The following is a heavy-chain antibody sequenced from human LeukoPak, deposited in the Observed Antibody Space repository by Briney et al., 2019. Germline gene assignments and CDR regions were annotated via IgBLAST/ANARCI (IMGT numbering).Heavy chain of an antibody. D-gene: IGHD2-8*01. CDR3: ARGHVGSYAYYYYYGMDV. CDR2: INHSGST. Sequence: PSETLSLTCAVYGESFSDYYWIWIRQPPGKGLEWIGEINHSGSTNYNPSLKSRVTISVDTSKNQFSLKVRSVTAADTAVYYCARGHVGSYAYYYYYGMDVWGQGTTVTVSS. V-gene: IGHV4-34*01. CDR1: GESFSDYY. J-gene: IGHJ6*02.